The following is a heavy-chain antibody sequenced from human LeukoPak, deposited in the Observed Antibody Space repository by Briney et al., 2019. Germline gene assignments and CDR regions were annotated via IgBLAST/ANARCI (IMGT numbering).Heavy chain of an antibody. D-gene: IGHD6-13*01. Sequence: ASVTVSFKASGGTFSSYAISWVRQAPGQGLEWMGIINPSGGSTSYAQKFQGRVTMTRDTSTSTVYMELSSLRSEDTAVYYCARRGSWDYCYGMDVWGQGTTVTVPS. CDR2: INPSGGST. J-gene: IGHJ6*02. V-gene: IGHV1-46*01. CDR3: ARRGSWDYCYGMDV. CDR1: GGTFSSYA.